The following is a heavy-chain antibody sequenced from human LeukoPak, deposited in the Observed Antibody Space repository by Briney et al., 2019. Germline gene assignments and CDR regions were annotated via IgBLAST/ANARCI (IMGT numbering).Heavy chain of an antibody. V-gene: IGHV3-48*03. Sequence: GGSLRLSCVASGFTFSRFEMNWVRQAPGKGLQWVAHIRQSGGSIYYADSVKGRCTISRDNTQISLYPQMSSLRAEDTAVYYYTRSFDIWGQGTMVTVSS. CDR1: GFTFSRFE. CDR2: IRQSGGSI. J-gene: IGHJ3*02. CDR3: TRSFDI.